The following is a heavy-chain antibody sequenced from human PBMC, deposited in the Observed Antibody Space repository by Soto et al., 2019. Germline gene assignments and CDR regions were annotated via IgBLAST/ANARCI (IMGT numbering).Heavy chain of an antibody. Sequence: ASGKVSCKASGYTFSRYGISWGRQGPGQRLEWGGWISAYNGNTNYAQKLQGRVTMTTDTSTSTAYMELRSLRSDDTAVYYCARSITMVRGVIIKDYYYYGMDVWGQGTTVTVSS. CDR2: ISAYNGNT. D-gene: IGHD3-10*01. CDR1: GYTFSRYG. V-gene: IGHV1-18*01. J-gene: IGHJ6*02. CDR3: ARSITMVRGVIIKDYYYYGMDV.